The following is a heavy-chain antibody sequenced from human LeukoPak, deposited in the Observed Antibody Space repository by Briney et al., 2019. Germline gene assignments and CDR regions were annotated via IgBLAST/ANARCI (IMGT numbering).Heavy chain of an antibody. CDR2: INPNSGGT. D-gene: IGHD4-17*01. J-gene: IGHJ4*02. CDR1: GYTFTDYY. Sequence: ASVKVSCKASGYTFTDYYIHWVRQAHGQGLEWMGWINPNSGGTNYAQKFQGWVTMTRDTSISTAYMELSRLRSDDTAIYYCARLPRNYGDYVAYWGQGTLVTVSS. CDR3: ARLPRNYGDYVAY. V-gene: IGHV1-2*04.